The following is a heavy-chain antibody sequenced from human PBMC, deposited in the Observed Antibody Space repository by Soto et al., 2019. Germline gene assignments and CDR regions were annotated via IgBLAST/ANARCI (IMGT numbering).Heavy chain of an antibody. CDR3: ARYGFEYSSSYGMDV. CDR1: GGSISSSNW. Sequence: SETLSLTCAVSGGSISSSNWWSWVRQPPGKGLEWIGEIYHSGSTNYNPSLKSRVTISVDKSKNQFSLKLSSVTAADTAVYYCARYGFEYSSSYGMDVWGQGTTVTVSS. CDR2: IYHSGST. J-gene: IGHJ6*02. D-gene: IGHD6-6*01. V-gene: IGHV4-4*02.